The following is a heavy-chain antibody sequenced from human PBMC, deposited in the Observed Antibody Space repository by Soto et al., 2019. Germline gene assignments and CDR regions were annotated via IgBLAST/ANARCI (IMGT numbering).Heavy chain of an antibody. Sequence: GGSLRLSCEGSGFTFKMYWMHWVRQVPGKGPVWVARIYNDGTYADYADSVKGRFTISRDNAKDTLYLQMNDLRAEDSALYHCTRGPRATSAGTSAHWGQGTLVTVSS. V-gene: IGHV3-74*01. CDR1: GFTFKMYW. CDR2: IYNDGTYA. CDR3: TRGPRATSAGTSAH. J-gene: IGHJ4*02. D-gene: IGHD6-13*01.